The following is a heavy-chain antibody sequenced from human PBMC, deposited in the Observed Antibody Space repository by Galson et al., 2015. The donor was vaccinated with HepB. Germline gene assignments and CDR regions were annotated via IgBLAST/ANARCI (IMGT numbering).Heavy chain of an antibody. CDR1: GGTFSSYA. J-gene: IGHJ4*02. Sequence: SVKVSCKASGGTFSSYAISWVRQAPGQGLEWMGRIIPILGIANYAQKFQGRVTITADKSTSTAYMELSSLRSEDTAVYYCATGGYQLLQNPFDYWGQGTLVTVSS. V-gene: IGHV1-69*04. CDR2: IIPILGIA. CDR3: ATGGYQLLQNPFDY. D-gene: IGHD2-2*01.